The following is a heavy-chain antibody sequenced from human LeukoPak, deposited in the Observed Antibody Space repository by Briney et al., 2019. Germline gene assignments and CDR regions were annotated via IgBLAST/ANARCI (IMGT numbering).Heavy chain of an antibody. Sequence: SETLSLTCTVSGGSISSYYWSWIRQPPGKGLEWIGYIYYSGSTNYNPSLKSRVTISVDTSKNQFSLKLSSVTAADTAVYCCARVPGDSWWFDPWGQGTLVTVSS. CDR2: IYYSGST. V-gene: IGHV4-59*01. CDR1: GGSISSYY. J-gene: IGHJ5*02. D-gene: IGHD2-21*02. CDR3: ARVPGDSWWFDP.